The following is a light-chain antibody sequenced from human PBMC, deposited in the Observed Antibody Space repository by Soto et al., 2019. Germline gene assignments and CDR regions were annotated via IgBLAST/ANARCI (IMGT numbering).Light chain of an antibody. CDR1: QSISIY. V-gene: IGKV1-39*01. Sequence: DIQMTQSPSSLSASVGDRVTITCRASQSISIYLNWYQHIPGRAPKLLIVGAATLHTGVPPRFIGRGSGTNFTLTITSLQPVDFARYYCQQSYTCLVLTFGGGTKVEI. J-gene: IGKJ4*01. CDR3: QQSYTCLVLT. CDR2: GAA.